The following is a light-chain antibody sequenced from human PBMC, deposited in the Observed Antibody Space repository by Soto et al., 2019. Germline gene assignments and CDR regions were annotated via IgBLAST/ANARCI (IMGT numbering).Light chain of an antibody. V-gene: IGLV2-23*01. CDR3: CSYADSTFWV. J-gene: IGLJ3*02. CDR1: SSDFGTYNL. CDR2: EGS. Sequence: QSALTQPASVSGSPGQSITISCTGTSSDFGTYNLVSWYQHHPGKAPKLMIYEGSQRPSGVSNRFSGSKSGNTASLTISGLQAQDEANYYCCSYADSTFWVFGGGTKLTVL.